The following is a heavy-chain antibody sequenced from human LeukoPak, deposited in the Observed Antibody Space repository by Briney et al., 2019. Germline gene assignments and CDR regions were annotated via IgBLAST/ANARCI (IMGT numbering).Heavy chain of an antibody. V-gene: IGHV3-21*04. CDR1: GFTFSSYS. J-gene: IGHJ3*02. CDR3: ARDLMESLSGAFDI. D-gene: IGHD2-8*01. CDR2: ISSSSSYI. Sequence: GGSLRLSCAASGFTFSSYSMNWVRQAPGKGLEWVSSISSSSSYIYYADSVKGRFTISRDNAKNSLYLQMNSLRAEDTAVYYCARDLMESLSGAFDIWGQGTMVTVSS.